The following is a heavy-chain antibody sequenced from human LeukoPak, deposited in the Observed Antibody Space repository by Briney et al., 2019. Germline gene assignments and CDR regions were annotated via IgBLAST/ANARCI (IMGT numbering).Heavy chain of an antibody. V-gene: IGHV1-24*01. J-gene: IGHJ5*02. D-gene: IGHD6-19*01. CDR2: SDPKDKT. CDR1: GRTLSQFS. CDR3: GIRRLAVASAPFDH. Sequence: GASVKVSCKVSGRTLSQFSLQWVRQVPGKGRDGMGGSDPKDKTFYAQNFQGRVTLTEVTSTDTAYMELSSLIFEDTAVYYCGIRRLAVASAPFDHWGQGTLVTVSS.